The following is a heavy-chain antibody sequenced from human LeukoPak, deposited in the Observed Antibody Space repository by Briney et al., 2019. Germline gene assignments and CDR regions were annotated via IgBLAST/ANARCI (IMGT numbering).Heavy chain of an antibody. CDR3: AKAMSYYYYYYGMDV. J-gene: IGHJ6*02. CDR2: IWYDGSNK. CDR1: GFTFSSYG. V-gene: IGHV3-33*06. D-gene: IGHD5/OR15-5a*01. Sequence: GGSLRLSCAASGFTFSSYGMHWVRQAPGKGLEWVAVIWYDGSNKYYADSVKGRFTISRDNSKNTLYLQMNSLRAEDTAVYYCAKAMSYYYYYYGMDVWGQGTTVTVSS.